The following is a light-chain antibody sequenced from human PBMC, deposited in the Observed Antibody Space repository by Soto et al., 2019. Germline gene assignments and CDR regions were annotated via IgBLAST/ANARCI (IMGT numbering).Light chain of an antibody. CDR1: QSVSSY. V-gene: IGKV3-11*01. J-gene: IGKJ4*01. CDR3: QQYNSWPLT. Sequence: VLTQSPATLSLSPGERAILSCRASQSVSSYFAWYQQKPGQAPRLLIYDASYRATDIPTRFSGSGSGTDFTLTISSLQSEDFAVYYCQQYNSWPLTFGGGTKVEIK. CDR2: DAS.